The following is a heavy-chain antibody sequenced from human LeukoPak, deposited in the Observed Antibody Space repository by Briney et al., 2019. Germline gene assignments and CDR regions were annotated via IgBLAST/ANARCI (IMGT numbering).Heavy chain of an antibody. CDR3: ARGGTVTTRSNGMDV. CDR1: GGSISSGDYY. J-gene: IGHJ6*02. D-gene: IGHD4-17*01. Sequence: SETLSLTCTVSGGSISSGDYYWSWIRQPPGKSLEWIGYIYYSGSTYYNPSLKSRLTMSVDTSKNQFSLKLSSVTAADTAVYYCARGGTVTTRSNGMDVWGQGTTVTVSS. V-gene: IGHV4-30-4*01. CDR2: IYYSGST.